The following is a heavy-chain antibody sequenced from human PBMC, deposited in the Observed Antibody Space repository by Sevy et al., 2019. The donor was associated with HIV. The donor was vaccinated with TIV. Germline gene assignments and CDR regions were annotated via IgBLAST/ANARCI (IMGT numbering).Heavy chain of an antibody. CDR1: GFTFSSYW. V-gene: IGHV3-7*01. D-gene: IGHD2-2*01. CDR3: ARDQRPRAVVPAARVGAFDI. Sequence: GGSLRLSCAASGFTFSSYWMSWVRQAPGKGLEWVANIKQDGSEKYYVDSVKGRFTISRDNAKNLLYLQMNSLRAEDTAVYYCARDQRPRAVVPAARVGAFDIWGQGTMVTVSS. J-gene: IGHJ3*02. CDR2: IKQDGSEK.